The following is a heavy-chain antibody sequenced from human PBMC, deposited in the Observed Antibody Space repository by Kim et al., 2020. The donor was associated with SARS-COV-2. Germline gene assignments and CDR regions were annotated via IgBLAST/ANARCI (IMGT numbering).Heavy chain of an antibody. J-gene: IGHJ4*02. CDR3: ARGGRGVITIFGVVTQRGFDY. D-gene: IGHD3-3*01. Sequence: SETLSLTYAVYGGSFSGYYWSWIRQPPGKGLEWIGEINHSGSTNYNPSLKSRVTISVDTSKNQFSLKLSSVTAADTAVYYCARGGRGVITIFGVVTQRGFDYWGQGTLVTVSS. V-gene: IGHV4-34*01. CDR1: GGSFSGYY. CDR2: INHSGST.